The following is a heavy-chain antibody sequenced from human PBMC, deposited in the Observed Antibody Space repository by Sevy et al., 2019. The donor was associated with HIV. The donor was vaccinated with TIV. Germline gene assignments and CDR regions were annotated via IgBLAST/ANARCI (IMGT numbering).Heavy chain of an antibody. J-gene: IGHJ6*02. V-gene: IGHV3-30-3*01. D-gene: IGHD4-17*01. CDR1: GFAFSNYYA. CDR2: ISYDGNDK. CDR3: ARPRANYVDNYFFYAMDV. Sequence: GGSLRLSCAASGFAFSNYYAMYWVRQAPGKGLKWVTLISYDGNDKDYADSVKGRFTISRDNFKNTLYLQMNSLTAEDTAVYYCARPRANYVDNYFFYAMDVWGQGTTVTVSS.